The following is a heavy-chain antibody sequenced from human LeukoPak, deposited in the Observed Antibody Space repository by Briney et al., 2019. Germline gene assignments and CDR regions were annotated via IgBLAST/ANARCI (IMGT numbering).Heavy chain of an antibody. V-gene: IGHV4-34*01. CDR3: ARDRVLLWFGELLGARRGWFDP. Sequence: PSETQSLTCTVSGGSISSYYWSWIRQPAGKGLEWIGEINHSGSTNYNPSLKSRVTISVDTSKNQFSLKLSSVTAADTAVYYCARDRVLLWFGELLGARRGWFDPWGQGTLVTVSS. CDR1: GGSISSYY. J-gene: IGHJ5*02. CDR2: INHSGST. D-gene: IGHD3-10*01.